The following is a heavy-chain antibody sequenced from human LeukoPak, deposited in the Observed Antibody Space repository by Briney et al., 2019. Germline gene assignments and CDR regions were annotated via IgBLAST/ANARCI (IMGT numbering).Heavy chain of an antibody. J-gene: IGHJ4*02. CDR1: GGSLSSGGYY. CDR3: ARERRYGGLGDMGIDY. V-gene: IGHV4-30-2*01. CDR2: IYHSGST. Sequence: SETLSLTCTVSGGSLSSGGYYWSWIRQPPGKGLEWIGYIYHSGSTYYNPSLKSRVTISVDRSKNQFSLKLSSVTAADTAVYYCARERRYGGLGDMGIDYWGQGALVTVSS. D-gene: IGHD4-23*01.